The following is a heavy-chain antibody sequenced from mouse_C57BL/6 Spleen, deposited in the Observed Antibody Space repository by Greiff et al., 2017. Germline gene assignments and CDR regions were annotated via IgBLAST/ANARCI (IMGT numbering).Heavy chain of an antibody. J-gene: IGHJ1*03. V-gene: IGHV5-16*01. CDR3: ARAPSYYGNRYFDV. CDR2: INSDGSST. Sequence: EVHLVESEGGLVQPGSSMKLSCTASGFTFSDYYMPWVRQVPEKGLEWVANINSDGSSTYYLASLQRRFIISRDNAKNILYLQMSSLTSEDTATYYCARAPSYYGNRYFDVWGTGTTLTVSS. D-gene: IGHD2-10*01. CDR1: GFTFSDYY.